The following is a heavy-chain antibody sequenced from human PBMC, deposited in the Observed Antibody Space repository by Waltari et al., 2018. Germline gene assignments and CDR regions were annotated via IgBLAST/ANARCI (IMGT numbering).Heavy chain of an antibody. CDR2: ISSSGSTI. Sequence: EVQLVESGGGLVQPGGSLRLSCAASGFTFSSYEMNWVRQAPGKGLEVVSYISSSGSTIYYADSVKGRFTISRDNAKNSLYLQMNSLRAEDTAVYYCASGQYYYDSSGKNFDYWGQGTLVTVSS. CDR1: GFTFSSYE. D-gene: IGHD3-22*01. V-gene: IGHV3-48*03. CDR3: ASGQYYYDSSGKNFDY. J-gene: IGHJ4*02.